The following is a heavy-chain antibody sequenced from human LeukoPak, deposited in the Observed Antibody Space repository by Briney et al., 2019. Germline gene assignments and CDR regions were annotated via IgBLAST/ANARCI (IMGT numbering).Heavy chain of an antibody. CDR3: ARVTRRRGYSGCHDY. Sequence: ASVKVSCKASGYTFTSYGISWVRQAPGQGLEWMGWISAYNGNTNYAQKLQGRVTMTTDTSTSTAYMELRSLRSDDTAVYYCARVTRRRGYSGCHDYWGQGTLVTVSS. CDR2: ISAYNGNT. D-gene: IGHD5-12*01. CDR1: GYTFTSYG. V-gene: IGHV1-18*01. J-gene: IGHJ4*02.